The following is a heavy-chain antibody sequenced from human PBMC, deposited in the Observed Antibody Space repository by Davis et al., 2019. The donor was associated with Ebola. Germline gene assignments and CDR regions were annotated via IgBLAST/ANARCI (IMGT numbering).Heavy chain of an antibody. CDR3: TDVGAGSDY. Sequence: GESLKISCAASGFSFSDHWMDWVRQAPGKGLEWVCQIKNKADSYTTQYAASVKGRFTVSRDDSKNSLYLQMNSLKTEDTAIYYCTDVGAGSDYWGQGTLVTVSS. V-gene: IGHV3-72*01. J-gene: IGHJ4*02. D-gene: IGHD3-16*01. CDR1: GFSFSDHW. CDR2: IKNKADSYTT.